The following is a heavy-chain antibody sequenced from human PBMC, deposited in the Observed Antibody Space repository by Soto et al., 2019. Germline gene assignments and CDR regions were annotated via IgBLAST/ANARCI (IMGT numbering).Heavy chain of an antibody. Sequence: PGGSLRLSCAASGFTFSNAWMSWVRQAPGKGLEWVGRIKSKTDGGTTDYAAPVKGRFTISRDDSKNTLYLQMNSLKTEDTAVYYCTTDLYDFWSGIFFDPWGQGTLVTVSS. D-gene: IGHD3-3*01. CDR1: GFTFSNAW. V-gene: IGHV3-15*01. J-gene: IGHJ5*02. CDR2: IKSKTDGGTT. CDR3: TTDLYDFWSGIFFDP.